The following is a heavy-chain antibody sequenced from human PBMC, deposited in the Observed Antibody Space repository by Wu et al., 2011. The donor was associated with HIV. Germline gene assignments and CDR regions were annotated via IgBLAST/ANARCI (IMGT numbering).Heavy chain of an antibody. Sequence: QVQLVQSGAEVKKPGASVKVSCKSSGNTFSGYYMHWVRQAPGQGPEWMGWVNPNSGGTDYAQKFQGRVTLTWDTSISTAYMELSSLRSEDTAIYYCARSPFVSTMGYFDYWGQEPSVTVSS. CDR1: GNTFSGYY. J-gene: IGHJ4*02. CDR3: ARSPFVSTMGYFDY. CDR2: VNPNSGGT. D-gene: IGHD5/OR15-5a*01. V-gene: IGHV1-2*02.